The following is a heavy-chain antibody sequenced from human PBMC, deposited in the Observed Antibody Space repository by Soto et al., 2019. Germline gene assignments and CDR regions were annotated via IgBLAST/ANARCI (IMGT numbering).Heavy chain of an antibody. D-gene: IGHD2-21*01. CDR3: ARIPSP. J-gene: IGHJ5*02. V-gene: IGHV4-59*01. CDR2: IYYSGST. CDR1: GGFLSSDY. Sequence: SQTRPLTSTVSGGFLSSDYWSWIRLPPGKGLEWIGYIYYSGSTNYNPSLKSRVTISVDTSKNQFSLKLSSVTAADTAVYQCARIPSPWGQGTLVAVS.